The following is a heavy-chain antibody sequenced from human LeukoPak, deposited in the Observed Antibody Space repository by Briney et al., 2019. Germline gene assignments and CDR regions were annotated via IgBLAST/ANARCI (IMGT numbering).Heavy chain of an antibody. Sequence: GGSLRLSCAASGFTFSSYAMSWVRQAPGKGLEWVSVISGSGGSTYYVESVKGRFTISRDNSKNMLYLQMNSLRVEDTAVYYCAKNYDFWSGYYPFDYWGQGTLVTVSS. CDR2: ISGSGGST. CDR1: GFTFSSYA. CDR3: AKNYDFWSGYYPFDY. V-gene: IGHV3-23*01. D-gene: IGHD3-3*01. J-gene: IGHJ4*02.